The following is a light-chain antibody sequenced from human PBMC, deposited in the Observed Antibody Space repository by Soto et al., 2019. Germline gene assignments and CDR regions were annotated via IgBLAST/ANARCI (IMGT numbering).Light chain of an antibody. CDR3: QRYDSLPPT. Sequence: DIQMTQSPSSLSASVGDRVTITRQASHDIKKYLNWYQEKPGKAPKLLIYDASNLQTGVPSRFSGSGSGTHFTFTISSLQPEDIATYYCQRYDSLPPTFGQGTRLDIK. J-gene: IGKJ5*01. CDR1: HDIKKY. V-gene: IGKV1-33*01. CDR2: DAS.